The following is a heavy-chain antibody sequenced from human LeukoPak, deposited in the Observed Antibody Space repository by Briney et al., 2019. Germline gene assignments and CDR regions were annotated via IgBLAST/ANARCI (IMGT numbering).Heavy chain of an antibody. CDR3: ATDAPIAAAGYYYYYYGMDV. CDR1: GFTFSSYS. CDR2: ISSSSSTI. V-gene: IGHV3-48*01. J-gene: IGHJ6*02. D-gene: IGHD6-13*01. Sequence: GGSLRLSCAASGFTFSSYSMNWVRQAPGKGLEWVSYISSSSSTIYYADSVKGRFTISRDNAKNSLYLQLNSLRAEDTAVYYCATDAPIAAAGYYYYYYGMDVWGQGTTVTVSS.